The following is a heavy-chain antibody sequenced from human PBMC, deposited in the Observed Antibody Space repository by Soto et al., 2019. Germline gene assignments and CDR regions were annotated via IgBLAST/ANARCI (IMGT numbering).Heavy chain of an antibody. V-gene: IGHV1-3*01. Sequence: DSVKVSCKASGYTFTSYAMHWVRQAPGQRLEWMGWINAGNGNTEYSQKFQGRVTITRDTSASTAYMELSSLRSQDTAAYYCERDIRSTTIFGVVPPAYWCQGTLVNVSS. D-gene: IGHD3-3*01. J-gene: IGHJ4*02. CDR2: INAGNGNT. CDR3: ERDIRSTTIFGVVPPAY. CDR1: GYTFTSYA.